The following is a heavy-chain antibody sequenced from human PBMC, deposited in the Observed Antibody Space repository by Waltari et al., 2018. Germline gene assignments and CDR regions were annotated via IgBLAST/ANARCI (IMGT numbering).Heavy chain of an antibody. CDR1: GYTFTSYD. J-gene: IGHJ4*02. Sequence: QVQLVQSGAEVKKPGASVKVSCKASGYTFTSYDSNWVRQATGQGLEWMGWMNPNSGNTGYAQKFQGRVTMTRNTSISAAYMELSSLRSEDTAVYYCARAKFLSIAAAGTIGYWGQGTLVTVSS. CDR3: ARAKFLSIAAAGTIGY. D-gene: IGHD6-13*01. V-gene: IGHV1-8*01. CDR2: MNPNSGNT.